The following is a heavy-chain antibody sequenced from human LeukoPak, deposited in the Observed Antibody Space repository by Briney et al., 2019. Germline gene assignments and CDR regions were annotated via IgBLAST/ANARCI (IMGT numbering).Heavy chain of an antibody. CDR2: IYTSGST. Sequence: SETLSLTCTVSGGSISSYYWSWIRQPAGKGLEWIGRIYTSGSTNYNPSLKSRVTMSVDTSKNQFSLKLSSVTAADTAVYYCARGRDGYNSFARYIDYWGQGTLVTVSS. CDR3: ARGRDGYNSFARYIDY. CDR1: GGSISSYY. V-gene: IGHV4-4*07. J-gene: IGHJ4*02. D-gene: IGHD5-24*01.